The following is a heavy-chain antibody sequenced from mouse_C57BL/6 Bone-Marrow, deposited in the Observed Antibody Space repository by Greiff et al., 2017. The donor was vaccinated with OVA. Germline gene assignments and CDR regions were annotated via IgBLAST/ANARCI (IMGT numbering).Heavy chain of an antibody. Sequence: VQLKQPGAELVKPGASVKMSCKASGYTFTSYWITWVKQRPGQGLEWIGRIDPEDGDTEYAPKFQGKATMTADTSSNTAYLQLSSLTSEDTAVYYCTTVDYYGSCGYWGQGTTLTVSS. V-gene: IGHV14-1*01. CDR1: GYTFTSYW. J-gene: IGHJ2*01. D-gene: IGHD1-1*01. CDR3: TTVDYYGSCGY. CDR2: IDPEDGDT.